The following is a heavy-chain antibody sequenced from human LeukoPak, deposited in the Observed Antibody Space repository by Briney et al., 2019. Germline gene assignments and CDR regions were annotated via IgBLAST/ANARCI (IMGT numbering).Heavy chain of an antibody. CDR3: ASVRVDHNWFDP. CDR2: INHSGTT. D-gene: IGHD3-9*01. CDR1: GGAFSGYY. J-gene: IGHJ5*02. V-gene: IGHV4-34*01. Sequence: SETLSLTCAVYGGAFSGYYWSWIRQPPGKGLEWIGEINHSGTTNYTPSLKSRVTISVDTSKNQFSLKLSSVTAADTAVYYCASVRVDHNWFDPWGQGTLVTVSS.